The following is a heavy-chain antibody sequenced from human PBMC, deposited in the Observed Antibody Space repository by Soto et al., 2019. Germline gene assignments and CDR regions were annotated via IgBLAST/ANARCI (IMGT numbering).Heavy chain of an antibody. V-gene: IGHV1-8*01. J-gene: IGHJ4*02. CDR2: MNPNSGNT. Sequence: GASVKVSCKASGYTFTSYDINWVRQAPGQGLEWMGWMNPNSGNTGYAQKFQGRVTITADNSTSTAYMELSSLRSEDTAVYYCASSMSAAAGTRDYWGQGTLVTVSS. CDR3: ASSMSAAAGTRDY. D-gene: IGHD6-13*01. CDR1: GYTFTSYD.